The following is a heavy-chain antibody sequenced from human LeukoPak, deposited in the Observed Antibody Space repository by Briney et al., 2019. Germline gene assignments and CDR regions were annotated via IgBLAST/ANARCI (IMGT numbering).Heavy chain of an antibody. CDR2: IYIDGSI. J-gene: IGHJ4*02. CDR3: ARLPRY. V-gene: IGHV3-53*05. Sequence: GGSLRLSCAASGVPVSSNFMTWVRQAPGEGLEWVSVIYIDGSIYYADSVKGRFTISRDNSRNTLYLQMNSLRPEDTAVYYCARLPRYWGQGTLVTVSS. CDR1: GVPVSSNF.